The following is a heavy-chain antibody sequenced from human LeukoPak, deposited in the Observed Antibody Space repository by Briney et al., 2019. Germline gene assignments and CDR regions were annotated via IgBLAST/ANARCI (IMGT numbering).Heavy chain of an antibody. CDR1: GFTFSSYW. Sequence: AGGSLRLSCAASGFTFSSYWMSWVRQAPGEGLEWVAKINQDGTEKAHVDSVRGRFTISRDNAKNSLYLQMNSLRAEDTAVYYCARDIYCTNTVCYFDSWGQGTLVTVSS. J-gene: IGHJ4*02. D-gene: IGHD2-8*01. V-gene: IGHV3-7*01. CDR3: ARDIYCTNTVCYFDS. CDR2: INQDGTEK.